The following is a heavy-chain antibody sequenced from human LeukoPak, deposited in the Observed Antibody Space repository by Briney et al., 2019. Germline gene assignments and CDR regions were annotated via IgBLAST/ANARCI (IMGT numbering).Heavy chain of an antibody. D-gene: IGHD6-6*01. J-gene: IGHJ4*02. V-gene: IGHV3-30*18. CDR1: GFTFSSYG. CDR3: AKAGVAAPFVDY. CDR2: ISYDGSNK. Sequence: GGSPRLSCAASGFTFSSYGMHWVRQAPGKGLEWVAVISYDGSNKYYADSVKGRFTISRDNSKNTLYLQMNSLRAEDTAVYYCAKAGVAAPFVDYWGQGTLVTVSS.